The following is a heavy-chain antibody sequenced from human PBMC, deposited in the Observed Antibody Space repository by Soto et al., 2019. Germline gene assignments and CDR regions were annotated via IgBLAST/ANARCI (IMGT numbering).Heavy chain of an antibody. J-gene: IGHJ6*02. CDR1: GFSLSTSGVG. D-gene: IGHD1-26*01. V-gene: IGHV2-5*01. CDR2: IDWNDDK. CDR3: AHSMVPCELALYYYYGMDV. Sequence: QITLKESGPTLVNPTQTLTLTCTFSGFSLSTSGVGVGWIRQPPGKALEWLALIDWNDDKRYPPYLKSRHTTTKDASKNQVVLTMANMDPVDTATYYCAHSMVPCELALYYYYGMDVWGQGTTVTVSS.